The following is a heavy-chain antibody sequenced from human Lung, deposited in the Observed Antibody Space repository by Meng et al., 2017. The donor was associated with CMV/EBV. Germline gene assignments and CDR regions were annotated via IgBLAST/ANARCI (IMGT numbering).Heavy chain of an antibody. CDR1: GFTVSSNY. V-gene: IGHV3-66*02. CDR2: IYSGGRT. J-gene: IGHJ4*02. Sequence: SCAASGFTVSSNYMTWVRQDPGKGLEWVSVIYSGGRTYYADSVKGRFTISRDNSKNSVYLQMNSLRPEDTAVYYCARVNFGVVTYFDYWGQGTXVTVSS. CDR3: ARVNFGVVTYFDY. D-gene: IGHD3-3*01.